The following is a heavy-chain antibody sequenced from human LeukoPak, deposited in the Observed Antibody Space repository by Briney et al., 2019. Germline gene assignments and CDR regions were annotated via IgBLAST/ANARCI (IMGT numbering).Heavy chain of an antibody. CDR3: GRSPPPHGDIVVVPAAIPDYNWFDP. Sequence: EASVKVSCKASGGTFSSYAISWVRQAPGQGLEWMGGIVPIFGTANYAQKFQGRVTITADESTSTAYMEVSSLRSEDTAVYYCGRSPPPHGDIVVVPAAIPDYNWFDPWGQGTLVTVSS. D-gene: IGHD2-2*02. CDR2: IVPIFGTA. CDR1: GGTFSSYA. J-gene: IGHJ5*02. V-gene: IGHV1-69*01.